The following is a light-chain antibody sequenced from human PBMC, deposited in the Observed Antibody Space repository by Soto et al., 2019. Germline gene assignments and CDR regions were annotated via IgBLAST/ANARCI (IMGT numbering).Light chain of an antibody. CDR1: QSVLYSSNNKNY. Sequence: DIVMTQSPDSLAVSLGERATINCKSSQSVLYSSNNKNYLAWYQHKPGQPPKLLIYWSSTLESGVPDRFSGSGYGTDFTLTISSLQAEDVAVYSCQPYYRPWTFGQGTKVEIK. CDR3: QPYYRPWT. V-gene: IGKV4-1*01. CDR2: WSS. J-gene: IGKJ1*01.